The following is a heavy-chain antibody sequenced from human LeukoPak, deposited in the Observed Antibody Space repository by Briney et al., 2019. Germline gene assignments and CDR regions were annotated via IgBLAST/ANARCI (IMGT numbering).Heavy chain of an antibody. CDR2: IYYSGST. J-gene: IGHJ6*02. CDR1: GGSINNYY. CDR3: ARILTAGYYYYSGTDV. V-gene: IGHV4-59*01. D-gene: IGHD5-18*01. Sequence: SETLSLTCTVSGGSINNYYWSWVRQPPGRGLEWIGYIYYSGSTHYSPSLKSRVTISLDTSKNQFSLKLNSVTAADTAIYYCARILTAGYYYYSGTDVWGQGTSVTVSS.